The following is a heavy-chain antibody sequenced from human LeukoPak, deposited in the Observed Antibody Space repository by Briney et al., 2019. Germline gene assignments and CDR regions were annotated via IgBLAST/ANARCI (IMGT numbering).Heavy chain of an antibody. D-gene: IGHD2-15*01. CDR2: IYYSGST. V-gene: IGHV4-59*08. J-gene: IGHJ4*02. Sequence: SETLSLTCTVSGGSITGYYWSWIRQPPGKGLEWIGYIYYSGSTNYNPSLKSRVTISVDTSKNQFSLKLSSVTAADTAVYYCARHTLVAASPFDYWGQGTLVTVSS. CDR3: ARHTLVAASPFDY. CDR1: GGSITGYY.